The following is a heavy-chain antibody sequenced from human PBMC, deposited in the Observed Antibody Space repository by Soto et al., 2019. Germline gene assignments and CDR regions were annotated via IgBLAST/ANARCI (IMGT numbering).Heavy chain of an antibody. CDR3: TRHVDCSGGSCYSGYYYMDV. J-gene: IGHJ6*03. Sequence: GGSLRLSCAASGFTFSDSAMHWVRQASGKGLEWVGRIRSKPNTDATAYAASVKGRFTISRDDSKNTAYLQMNSLKTEDTAVYYCTRHVDCSGGSCYSGYYYMDVWGKGTTVTVSS. CDR1: GFTFSDSA. D-gene: IGHD2-15*01. CDR2: IRSKPNTDAT. V-gene: IGHV3-73*01.